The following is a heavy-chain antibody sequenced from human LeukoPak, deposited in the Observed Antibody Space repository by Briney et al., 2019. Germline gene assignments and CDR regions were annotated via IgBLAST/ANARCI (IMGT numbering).Heavy chain of an antibody. Sequence: SETLSLTCTASGDSISSGSYYWSWIRQPPGKGLEWIGYIYYSGSTNYNPSLKSRVTISVDTSKNQFSLKLSSVTAADTAVYYCARFAGDGNYDFWSAYYDYWGQGTLVTVSS. D-gene: IGHD3-3*01. CDR2: IYYSGST. J-gene: IGHJ4*02. V-gene: IGHV4-61*01. CDR3: ARFAGDGNYDFWSAYYDY. CDR1: GDSISSGSYY.